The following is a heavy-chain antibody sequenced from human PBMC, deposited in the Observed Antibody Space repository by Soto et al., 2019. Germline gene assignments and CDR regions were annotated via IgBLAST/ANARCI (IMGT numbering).Heavy chain of an antibody. CDR1: GYTFASYD. V-gene: IGHV1-8*01. CDR2: MNPNSGNT. J-gene: IGHJ4*02. CDR3: AGVRYFDWLSFDY. Sequence: ASVKVSCKASGYTFASYDINWVRQATGQGLEWMGWMNPNSGNTGYAQKFQGRVTMTRNTSISTAYMELSSLRSEDTAVYYCAGVRYFDWLSFDYWGQGTLVTVSS. D-gene: IGHD3-9*01.